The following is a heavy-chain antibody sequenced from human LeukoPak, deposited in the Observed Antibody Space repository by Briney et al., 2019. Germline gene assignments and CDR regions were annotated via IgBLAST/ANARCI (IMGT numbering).Heavy chain of an antibody. V-gene: IGHV4-59*01. CDR2: IYYSGST. CDR3: ARSGHTVAGTLYGDRWFDP. J-gene: IGHJ5*02. D-gene: IGHD6-19*01. CDR1: GGPISSYY. Sequence: ETLSLTCTVSGGPISSYYWSWIRQPPGKGLEWIGYIYYSGSTNYNPSLKSRVTISVDTSKNQFSLKLSSVTAADTAVYYCARSGHTVAGTLYGDRWFDPWGQGTLVTVSA.